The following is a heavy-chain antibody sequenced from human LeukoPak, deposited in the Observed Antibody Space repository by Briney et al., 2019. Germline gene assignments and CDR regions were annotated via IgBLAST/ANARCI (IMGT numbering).Heavy chain of an antibody. V-gene: IGHV1-18*01. CDR1: GYTFTSYG. CDR3: ARDAVLGYYDSSGYWRGAFDI. CDR2: ISAYNGNT. D-gene: IGHD3-22*01. Sequence: ASVKVSCKASGYTFTSYGISWVRQAPGQGLEWMGWISAYNGNTNYAQKLQGRVTMTTDTSTSTAYMELRSLRSDDTAGYYCARDAVLGYYDSSGYWRGAFDIWGQGTMVTVSS. J-gene: IGHJ3*02.